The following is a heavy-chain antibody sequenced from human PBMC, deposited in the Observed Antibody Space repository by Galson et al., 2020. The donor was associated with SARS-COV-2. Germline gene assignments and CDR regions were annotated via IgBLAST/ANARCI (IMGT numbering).Heavy chain of an antibody. D-gene: IGHD3-10*01. CDR1: GGSIGSSY. CDR3: ARHLKGPVWFGELFPGGAFDI. Sequence: ASETLSLTCAVSGGSIGSSYWSWIRQPPGKGLEWLGYVSYNGDTHYNPSLESRVTIAADTSKNQFSLKVRSVTAADTAVYFCARHLKGPVWFGELFPGGAFDIWGQGKLVTVSS. J-gene: IGHJ3*02. CDR2: VSYNGDT. V-gene: IGHV4-59*08.